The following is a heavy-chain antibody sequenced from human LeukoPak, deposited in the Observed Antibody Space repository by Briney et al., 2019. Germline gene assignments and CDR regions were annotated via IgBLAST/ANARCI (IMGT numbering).Heavy chain of an antibody. CDR1: GFTFSNYW. D-gene: IGHD3-10*01. CDR3: AKDLHYGSADY. J-gene: IGHJ4*02. CDR2: INPDGSNT. Sequence: GGSLRLSCAASGFTFSNYWMHWVRQDPGKGLVWVSYINPDGSNTNYADFVRGRFTISRDNAKNALYLQINSLRAEDTAVYYCAKDLHYGSADYWGQGTLVTVSS. V-gene: IGHV3-74*01.